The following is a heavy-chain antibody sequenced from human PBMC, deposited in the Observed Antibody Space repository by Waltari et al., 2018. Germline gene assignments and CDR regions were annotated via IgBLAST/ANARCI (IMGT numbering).Heavy chain of an antibody. CDR1: GFTFDDYT. J-gene: IGHJ4*02. D-gene: IGHD3-10*01. CDR3: ARLGGSGSERPDY. CDR2: ISWDGGST. Sequence: EVQLVESGGVVVQPGGSLRLSCAASGFTFDDYTMHWVRQAPGKGLEWVSLISWDGGSTYYADSVKGRFTISRDNSKNSLYLQMNSLRTEDTALYYCARLGGSGSERPDYWGQGTLGTVSS. V-gene: IGHV3-43*01.